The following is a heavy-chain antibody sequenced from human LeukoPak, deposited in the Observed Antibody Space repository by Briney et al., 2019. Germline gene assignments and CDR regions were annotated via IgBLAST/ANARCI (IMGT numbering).Heavy chain of an antibody. CDR1: GGTFSSYA. CDR2: IIPILGIA. Sequence: GASVKVSCKASGGTFSSYAISWVRQAPGQGLEWMGRIIPILGIANYAQKFQGRVTITADKSTSTAYMEPSSLRSEDTAVYYCARVGSGNPPYWGQGTLVTVSS. CDR3: ARVGSGNPPY. V-gene: IGHV1-69*04. J-gene: IGHJ4*02. D-gene: IGHD4-23*01.